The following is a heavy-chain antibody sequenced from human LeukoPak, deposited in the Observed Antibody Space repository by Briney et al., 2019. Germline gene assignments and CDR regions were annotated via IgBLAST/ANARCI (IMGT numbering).Heavy chain of an antibody. CDR1: GYSISSGYY. CDR3: ARRGGTTPRAFDI. Sequence: KTSEALSLTCAVSGYSISSGYYWGWIRQPPGQGLEWIGSIYHSGSTYYNPSLKSRVTISVDTSKNQFSLKLSSVTAADTAVYYCARRGGTTPRAFDIWGQGTMVTVPS. CDR2: IYHSGST. D-gene: IGHD3-10*01. V-gene: IGHV4-38-2*01. J-gene: IGHJ3*02.